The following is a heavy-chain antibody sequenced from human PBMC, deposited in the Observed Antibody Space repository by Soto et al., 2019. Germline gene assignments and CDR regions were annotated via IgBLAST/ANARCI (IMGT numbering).Heavy chain of an antibody. CDR3: ARELFTSSWYDYGMDV. V-gene: IGHV1-2*04. CDR2: INPNSGGT. D-gene: IGHD6-13*01. Sequence: ASVNVSCKASGYIFSDYYMDWVRQAPGQGFEWMGWINPNSGGTKYAQKFQGWVTMTRDTSISTAYMELSRLRSDDTAVYYCARELFTSSWYDYGMDVWGQGTTVTVS. J-gene: IGHJ6*02. CDR1: GYIFSDYY.